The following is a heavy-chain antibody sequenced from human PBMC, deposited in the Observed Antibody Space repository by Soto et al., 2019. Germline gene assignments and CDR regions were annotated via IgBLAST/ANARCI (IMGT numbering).Heavy chain of an antibody. CDR3: ARAPNYYYGSGSFPVNDY. V-gene: IGHV1-3*01. D-gene: IGHD3-10*01. J-gene: IGHJ4*02. CDR2: INAGNGNT. Sequence: ASVKVSCKASGYTFTSYAMHWVRQAPGQRLEWMGWINAGNGNTKYSQKFQGRVTITRDTSASTAYMELSSLRSEDTAVYYCARAPNYYYGSGSFPVNDYWGQGTLVTVSS. CDR1: GYTFTSYA.